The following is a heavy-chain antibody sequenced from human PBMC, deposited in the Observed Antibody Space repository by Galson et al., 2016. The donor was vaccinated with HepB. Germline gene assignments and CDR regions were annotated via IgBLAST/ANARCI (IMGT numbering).Heavy chain of an antibody. CDR3: ARGRQRGLTGYYYFDY. CDR2: IHYSGSS. D-gene: IGHD3-9*01. V-gene: IGHV4-31*03. CDR1: GGSISSGTYY. J-gene: IGHJ4*02. Sequence: PSLTCSVSGGSISSGTYYWSWIRQHPGKGLEWIGYIHYSGSSYYNPSLKSRATFSVDTSKNQFSLELSSVTAADTAVYYCARGRQRGLTGYYYFDYWGQGIMLTVSS.